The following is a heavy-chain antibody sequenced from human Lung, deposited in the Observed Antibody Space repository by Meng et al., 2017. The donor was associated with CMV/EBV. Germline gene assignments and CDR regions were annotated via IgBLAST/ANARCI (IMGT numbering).Heavy chain of an antibody. CDR3: ARTPVRFCNTHMCYAFDY. D-gene: IGHD2-2*01. J-gene: IGHJ4*02. CDR1: SNAITNYV. CDR2: LYPDGST. Sequence: QQRESGPRLVKPSETLPVTCIVSSNAITNYVWSWVRQPAGKGLEWIGRLYPDGSTDYNPSLSSRLTLSLDTSKIRFSLKLRSVTAADTAIYYCARTPVRFCNTHMCYAFDYWGQGALVTVSS. V-gene: IGHV4-4*07.